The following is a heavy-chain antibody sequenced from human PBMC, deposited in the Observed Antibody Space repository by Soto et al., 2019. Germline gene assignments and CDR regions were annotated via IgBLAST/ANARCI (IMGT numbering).Heavy chain of an antibody. J-gene: IGHJ6*02. V-gene: IGHV3-64*01. Sequence: PGGSLRLSCAASGFTFSSYAMHWVRQAPGKGLEYVSAISSNGGSTYYANSVKGRFTISRDNSKNTLYLQMGSLRAEDMAVYYCARGIGRIAAAGMHNYYYSGMDVWGQGTTVTVSS. CDR3: ARGIGRIAAAGMHNYYYSGMDV. CDR2: ISSNGGST. CDR1: GFTFSSYA. D-gene: IGHD6-13*01.